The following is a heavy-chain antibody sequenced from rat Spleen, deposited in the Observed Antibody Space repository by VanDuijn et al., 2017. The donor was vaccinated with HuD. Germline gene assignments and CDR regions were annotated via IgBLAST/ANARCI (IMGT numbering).Heavy chain of an antibody. D-gene: IGHD1-11*01. J-gene: IGHJ2*01. CDR3: AKDLDYGPDY. V-gene: IGHV5-29*01. CDR2: ISYDGTST. CDR1: GFTFSDYY. Sequence: EVQLVESDGDLVQPGRSLKLSCVASGFTFSDYYMAWVRQAPTKGLEWIATISYDGTSTYYRDSVKGRFTISRDNAENTVYLQMNSLRSEDTATYYCAKDLDYGPDYWGQGVMVTVSS.